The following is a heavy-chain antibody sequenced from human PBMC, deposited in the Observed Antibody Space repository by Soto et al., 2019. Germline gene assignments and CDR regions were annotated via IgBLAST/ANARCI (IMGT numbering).Heavy chain of an antibody. J-gene: IGHJ4*01. D-gene: IGHD1-26*01. CDR1: GFTISGCS. CDR2: ITIRTGNI. CDR3: VRDRDLYRDMVHADL. Sequence: PGESLRLSCTVSGFTISGCSMNWVRQAPGKGLEWLAYITIRTGNILYADSVRGRFTISADNAENSVFLQMNSLRDEDTAVYFCVRDRDLYRDMVHADLWGQGTLVTVSS. V-gene: IGHV3-48*02.